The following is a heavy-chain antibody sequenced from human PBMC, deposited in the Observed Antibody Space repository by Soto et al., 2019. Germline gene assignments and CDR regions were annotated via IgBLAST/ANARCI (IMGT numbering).Heavy chain of an antibody. D-gene: IGHD3-3*01. J-gene: IGHJ4*02. V-gene: IGHV4-39*07. Sequence: SETLYLTCTVSGGSISISSYYWGWIRQPPGKGLELIGEINHSGSTNYNPSLKSRVTISVDTSKNQFSLKLSSVTAADTAVYYCARAQLRYYDFWSGYYGRWYFDYWGQGTLVTVSS. CDR2: INHSGST. CDR1: GGSISISSYY. CDR3: ARAQLRYYDFWSGYYGRWYFDY.